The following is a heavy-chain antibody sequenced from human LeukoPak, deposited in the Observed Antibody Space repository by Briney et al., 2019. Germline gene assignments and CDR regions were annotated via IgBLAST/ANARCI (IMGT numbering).Heavy chain of an antibody. J-gene: IGHJ5*02. V-gene: IGHV4-59*01. Sequence: SETLSLTCTVPGGSISSYSCSWIRPPPGKGLAWIGYIYYSGGTTYNPSLKSRVNISVDTSKNQFSLKLSSVAAADTAVYYCARNSRLLAGYNWFDPWGQGTLVTVSS. CDR3: ARNSRLLAGYNWFDP. CDR1: GGSISSYS. CDR2: IYYSGGT. D-gene: IGHD3-22*01.